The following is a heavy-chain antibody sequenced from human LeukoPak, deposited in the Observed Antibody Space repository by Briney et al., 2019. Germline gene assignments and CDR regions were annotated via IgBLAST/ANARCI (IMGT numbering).Heavy chain of an antibody. V-gene: IGHV3-23*01. CDR1: GFTFSGYA. D-gene: IGHD1-26*01. CDR2: ISASGGST. Sequence: GGSLRPPCEASGFTFSGYAISWAAQAPGKGLEWVSTISASGGSTYYADSVKGRFSISRDNSKNTLYLQMNSLRAEDTAVYYCAKEVGATRAHFDYWGQGTLVTVSS. J-gene: IGHJ4*02. CDR3: AKEVGATRAHFDY.